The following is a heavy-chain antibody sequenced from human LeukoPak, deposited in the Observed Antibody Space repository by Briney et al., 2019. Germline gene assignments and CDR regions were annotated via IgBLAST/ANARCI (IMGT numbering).Heavy chain of an antibody. CDR2: IYYSGST. CDR1: GGSISSGGYY. CDR3: ARDRTGWVAARGWAFDI. D-gene: IGHD6-19*01. V-gene: IGHV4-61*08. Sequence: SQTLSLTCTVSGGSISSGGYYWRWIRQPPGKGLEWIGYIYYSGSTNYHPSLKSRVTISVDTSNNQFSLKLSPVTAADTAVYYCARDRTGWVAARGWAFDIWGQGTMVTVSS. J-gene: IGHJ3*02.